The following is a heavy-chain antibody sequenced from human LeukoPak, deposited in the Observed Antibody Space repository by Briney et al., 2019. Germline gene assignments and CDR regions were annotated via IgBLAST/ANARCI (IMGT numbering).Heavy chain of an antibody. Sequence: GGSLRFSCAASGFTFSRYAMSWVRQIPGRGLEWVSGISGSAGSTSYANSVKGRFTISRDNSQNTLYLQMNSLRAEDTAVYYCAKDIVVVAAAQDAFDIWGQGTMVTVSS. CDR2: ISGSAGST. J-gene: IGHJ3*02. D-gene: IGHD2-15*01. CDR1: GFTFSRYA. V-gene: IGHV3-23*01. CDR3: AKDIVVVAAAQDAFDI.